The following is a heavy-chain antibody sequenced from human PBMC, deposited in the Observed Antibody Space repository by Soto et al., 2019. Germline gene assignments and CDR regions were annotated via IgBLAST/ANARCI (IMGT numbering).Heavy chain of an antibody. CDR3: ATRITVFGLLIPPFDP. J-gene: IGHJ5*02. CDR1: GGCVNGYY. V-gene: IGHV4-34*01. CDR2: INHTGGT. D-gene: IGHD3-3*01. Sequence: SETLSLPGAVYGGCVNGYYWNWIRQPPGKGLEWIGEINHTGGTHYNQSLKSRVTMSVDTSKNQFSLRLSSVTAADTAIYYCATRITVFGLLIPPFDPWGQGTQVTVSS.